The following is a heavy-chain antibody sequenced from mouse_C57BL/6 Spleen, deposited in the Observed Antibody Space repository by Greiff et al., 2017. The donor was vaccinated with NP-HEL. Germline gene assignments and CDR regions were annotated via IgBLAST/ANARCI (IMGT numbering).Heavy chain of an antibody. J-gene: IGHJ2*01. Sequence: QVQLQQPGAELVKPGASVKVSCKASGYTFTSYWMHWVKQRPGQGLEWIGRIHPSDSDTNYNQKFKGKATLNVDKSSSTAYMQLSSRTSEVSAVYYCAIEGMDYDDYWGQGTTLTVSS. D-gene: IGHD2-4*01. CDR3: AIEGMDYDDY. V-gene: IGHV1-74*01. CDR1: GYTFTSYW. CDR2: IHPSDSDT.